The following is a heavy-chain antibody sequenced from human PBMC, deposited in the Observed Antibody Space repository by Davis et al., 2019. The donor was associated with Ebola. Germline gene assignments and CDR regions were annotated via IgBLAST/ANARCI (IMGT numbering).Heavy chain of an antibody. CDR1: GGSFSGYY. J-gene: IGHJ3*02. Sequence: SETLSLTCAVYGGSFSGYYWSWIRQPPGKGLEWIGEINHSGSTNYNPSLKSRVTISVDTSKNQFSLKLSSVTAADTAVYYCARRGYYYDSSGYYGVAFDIWGQGTMVTVSS. CDR2: INHSGST. CDR3: ARRGYYYDSSGYYGVAFDI. V-gene: IGHV4-34*01. D-gene: IGHD3-22*01.